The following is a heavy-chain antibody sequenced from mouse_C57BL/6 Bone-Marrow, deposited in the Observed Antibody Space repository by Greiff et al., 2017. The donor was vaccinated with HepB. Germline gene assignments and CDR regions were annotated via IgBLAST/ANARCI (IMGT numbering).Heavy chain of an antibody. V-gene: IGHV1-82*01. J-gene: IGHJ1*03. CDR3: ARKDYYGSRWYFDV. Sequence: QVQLQQSGPELVKPGASVKISCKASGYAFSSSWMNWVKQRPGNGLEWIGRIYPGDGDTNYNGKFKGKATLTADKSSSTAYMQLSSLTSEDSAVYFCARKDYYGSRWYFDVWGTGTTVTVSS. D-gene: IGHD1-1*01. CDR1: GYAFSSSW. CDR2: IYPGDGDT.